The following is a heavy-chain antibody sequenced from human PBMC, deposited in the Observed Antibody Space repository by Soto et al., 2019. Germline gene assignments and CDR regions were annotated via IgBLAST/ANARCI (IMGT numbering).Heavy chain of an antibody. Sequence: QVQLVQSGAEVKKPGASVKVSCKASGYTFTSYGISWVRQAPGQGLEWMGWISAYNGNTNYAQKLQGRVTMTTDTSTSTAYMELRSLRSDDTAVYYCARHQGITGTTFYYYYYYMDVWGKGTTVTVSS. V-gene: IGHV1-18*01. J-gene: IGHJ6*03. D-gene: IGHD1-7*01. CDR2: ISAYNGNT. CDR1: GYTFTSYG. CDR3: ARHQGITGTTFYYYYYYMDV.